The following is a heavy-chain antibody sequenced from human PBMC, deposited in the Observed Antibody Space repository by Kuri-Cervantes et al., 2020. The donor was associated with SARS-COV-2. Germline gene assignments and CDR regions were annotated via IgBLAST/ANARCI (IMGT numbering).Heavy chain of an antibody. Sequence: SGTLSLTCAVSGDSLTYDYWSWIRQAPGKGLEWIGHVYYNGYITNYNPSLKSRVTISVDTSKNQFSLNLISVTAADPAVYYCARGRITLVRGVTKSNWFDPWGQGTLVTVSS. V-gene: IGHV4-59*01. CDR3: ARGRITLVRGVTKSNWFDP. D-gene: IGHD3-10*01. CDR1: GDSLTYDY. CDR2: VYYNGYIT. J-gene: IGHJ5*02.